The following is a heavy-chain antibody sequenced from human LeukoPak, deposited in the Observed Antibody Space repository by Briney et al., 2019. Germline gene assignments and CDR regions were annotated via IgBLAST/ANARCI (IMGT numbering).Heavy chain of an antibody. Sequence: SETLSLTCSVSGGSISSYYWSWIRQPPGKALECIGYIYYSGSTNYNPSLKSRVTISVDTSKNQFSLKLSSVTAADAAAYFCARLRVGEVRGVPFFDSWGQGILVTVSS. CDR1: GGSISSYY. J-gene: IGHJ4*02. CDR3: ARLRVGEVRGVPFFDS. D-gene: IGHD3-10*01. V-gene: IGHV4-59*01. CDR2: IYYSGST.